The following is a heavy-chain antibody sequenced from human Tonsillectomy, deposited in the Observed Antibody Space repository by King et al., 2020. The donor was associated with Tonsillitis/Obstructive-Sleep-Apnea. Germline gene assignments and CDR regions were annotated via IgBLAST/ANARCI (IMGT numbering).Heavy chain of an antibody. CDR3: ARDGGQGLWCGESTYYFDY. D-gene: IGHD3-10*01. J-gene: IGHJ4*02. V-gene: IGHV1-2*04. CDR1: GYTFTGYY. Sequence: VQLVESGAEVKKPGASVKVSCKASGYTFTGYYMHWVRQAPGQGLEWMGWINPNSGGTNYAQKFEGWVTMTRDTSISTAYMELRRLRSDDTAVYYCARDGGQGLWCGESTYYFDYWGQGTLVTVSS. CDR2: INPNSGGT.